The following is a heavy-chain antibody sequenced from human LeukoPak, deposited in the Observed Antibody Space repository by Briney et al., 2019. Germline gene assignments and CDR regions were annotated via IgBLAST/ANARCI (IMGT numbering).Heavy chain of an antibody. D-gene: IGHD3-3*01. V-gene: IGHV3-23*01. CDR1: GFTFSNYA. CDR3: AKLFWDFGVEEGWVRP. Sequence: GGSLRLSCAASGFTFSNYAMSWVRQAPGKGLEWVSAISCSGGSIYYADSVKGRFTISRDKSKNTLYLQMNSLRAEDTAVYYWAKLFWDFGVEEGWVRPLGQGTLVTVSS. CDR2: ISCSGGSI. J-gene: IGHJ5*02.